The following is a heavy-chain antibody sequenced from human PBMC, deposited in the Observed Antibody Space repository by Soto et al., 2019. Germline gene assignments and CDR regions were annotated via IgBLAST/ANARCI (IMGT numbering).Heavy chain of an antibody. Sequence: GGSLRLSCVASGFTFSGDWMHWVRQAPGKGLVWVSRIDPDGSDTTYADSVKGRFTISRDNAKNIVYLQMSSLRAEDTALYYCATMAGTYPYWGQGTLVTVSS. CDR3: ATMAGTYPY. D-gene: IGHD1-26*01. V-gene: IGHV3-74*01. CDR1: GFTFSGDW. J-gene: IGHJ4*02. CDR2: IDPDGSDT.